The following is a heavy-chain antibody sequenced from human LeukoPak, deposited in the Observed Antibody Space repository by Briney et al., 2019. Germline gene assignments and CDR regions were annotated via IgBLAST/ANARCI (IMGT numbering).Heavy chain of an antibody. D-gene: IGHD6-6*01. CDR1: GYTFTVYY. V-gene: IGHV1-2*02. CDR3: SRTSIAARRADFDY. CDR2: INSNSGGT. J-gene: IGHJ4*02. Sequence: ASVTVSCKASGYTFTVYYIHWVQQAPGQGLEWMGWINSNSGGTSYAQKYQGRVTLTRDTPTRTAYMELNRLTSDDTAVYYCSRTSIAARRADFDYWGEDTVVTVSS.